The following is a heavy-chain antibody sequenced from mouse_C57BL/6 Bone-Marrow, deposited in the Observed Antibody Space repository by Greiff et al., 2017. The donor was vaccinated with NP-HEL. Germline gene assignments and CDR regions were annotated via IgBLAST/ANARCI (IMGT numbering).Heavy chain of an antibody. J-gene: IGHJ1*03. CDR1: GYTFTDYE. V-gene: IGHV1-15*01. CDR2: IDPETGGT. Sequence: VQLQQSGAELVRPGASVTLSCKASGYTFTDYEMHWVKQTPVHGLEWIGAIDPETGGTAYNQKFKGKATLTADKSSSTAYMELRSLTSEDSAVYYCADVVWGTGTTVTVSS. CDR3: ADVV.